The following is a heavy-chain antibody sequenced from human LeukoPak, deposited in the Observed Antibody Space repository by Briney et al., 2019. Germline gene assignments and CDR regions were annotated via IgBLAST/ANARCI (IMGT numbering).Heavy chain of an antibody. CDR3: AKEQGSSWYSDFDY. CDR1: GFTFSSYS. D-gene: IGHD6-13*01. J-gene: IGHJ4*02. CDR2: ISSSSSTI. V-gene: IGHV3-48*04. Sequence: GGSLRLSCAASGFTFSSYSMNWVRQAPGKGLAWVSYISSSSSTIYYADSVKGRFTISRDNAKNSLYLQMNSLRAEDTAVYYCAKEQGSSWYSDFDYWGQGTLVTVSS.